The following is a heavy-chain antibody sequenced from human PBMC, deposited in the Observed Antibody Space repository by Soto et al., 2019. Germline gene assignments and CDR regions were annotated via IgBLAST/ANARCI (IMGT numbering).Heavy chain of an antibody. CDR2: MSNDGSQI. V-gene: IGHV3-30-3*01. CDR3: ARGNRQNYHYYAMDV. Sequence: QVQLVESGGGVVQPGRSLRLSCAVSGFTFSSYAMHWVRQAPGKGPEWVAGMSNDGSQIYYADSVKGRFTISRDNSKNTLYLQMNRLRVEDTAVYYCARGNRQNYHYYAMDVWGQGTTVTVS. CDR1: GFTFSSYA. D-gene: IGHD1-1*01. J-gene: IGHJ6*02.